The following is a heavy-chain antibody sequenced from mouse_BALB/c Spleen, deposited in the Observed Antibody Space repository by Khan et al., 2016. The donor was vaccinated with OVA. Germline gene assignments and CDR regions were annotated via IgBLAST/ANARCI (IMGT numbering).Heavy chain of an antibody. CDR3: ARAPLLSDFDY. CDR1: GYTFTSYW. Sequence: QVQLQQSGAELARPGASVKLSCKASGYTFTSYWMQWVKQRPGRGLEWIGAIYPGDGDTRYTQKFKGKATLTADKSSSTAYMQLSSLASEDSAVYYCARAPLLSDFDYWGQGTTLTVSS. CDR2: IYPGDGDT. V-gene: IGHV1-87*01. D-gene: IGHD2-1*01. J-gene: IGHJ2*01.